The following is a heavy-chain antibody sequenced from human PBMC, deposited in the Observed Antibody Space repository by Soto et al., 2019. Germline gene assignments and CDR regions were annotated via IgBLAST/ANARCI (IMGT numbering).Heavy chain of an antibody. CDR2: IYYSGST. V-gene: IGHV4-59*08. J-gene: IGHJ6*03. CDR3: ARRAANYYYYYMDV. CDR1: GGSISSYY. D-gene: IGHD2-15*01. Sequence: SETLSLTCTVSGGSISSYYWSWIRQPPGKGLEWIGYIYYSGSTNYNPSLKSRVTISVDTSKNQFSLKLSSVTAADTAVYYCARRAANYYYYYMDVWGKGTTVTVSS.